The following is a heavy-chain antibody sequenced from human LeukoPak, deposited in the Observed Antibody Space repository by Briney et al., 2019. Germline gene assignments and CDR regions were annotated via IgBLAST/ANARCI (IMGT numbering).Heavy chain of an antibody. V-gene: IGHV4-30-2*01. CDR3: ARGGGLAGSYYPPFDY. J-gene: IGHJ4*02. CDR1: GGSISSGGYS. CDR2: IYHSGST. D-gene: IGHD3-10*01. Sequence: SETLSLTCAVSGGSISSGGYSWSWIRQPPGKGLEWIGYIYHSGSTYYNPSLKSRVAISVDRSKDQFSLKLSSVTAADTAVYYCARGGGLAGSYYPPFDYWGQGTLVTVSS.